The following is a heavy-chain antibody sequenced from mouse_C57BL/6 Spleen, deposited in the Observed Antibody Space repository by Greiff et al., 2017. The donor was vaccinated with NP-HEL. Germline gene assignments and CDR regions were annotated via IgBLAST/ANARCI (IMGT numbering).Heavy chain of an antibody. V-gene: IGHV1-64*01. CDR3: ARPYGYDRVWFAY. CDR2: IHPNSGST. CDR1: GYTFTSYW. Sequence: VQLQQPGAELVKPGASVKLSCKASGYTFTSYWMHWVKQRPGQGLEWIGMIHPNSGSTNYNEKFKSKATLTVDKSSSTAYMQLSSLTSEDSAVYYCARPYGYDRVWFAYWGQGTLVTVSA. D-gene: IGHD2-2*01. J-gene: IGHJ3*01.